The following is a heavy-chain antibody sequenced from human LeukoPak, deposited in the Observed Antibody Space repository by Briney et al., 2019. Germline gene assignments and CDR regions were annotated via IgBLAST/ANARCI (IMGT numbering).Heavy chain of an antibody. CDR3: ARATPDYYDSSGYFDY. D-gene: IGHD3-22*01. CDR2: ISSSGSTI. J-gene: IGHJ4*02. V-gene: IGHV3-48*03. Sequence: GGSLRLSCAASGFTFRSYEMNWVRQAPGKGLEWVSYISSSGSTIYYADSVKGRFTISRDNAKNSLYLQMNSLRAEDAAVYYCARATPDYYDSSGYFDYWGQGTLVTVSS. CDR1: GFTFRSYE.